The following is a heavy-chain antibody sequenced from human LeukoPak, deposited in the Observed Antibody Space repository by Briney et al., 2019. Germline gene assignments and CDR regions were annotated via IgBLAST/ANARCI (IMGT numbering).Heavy chain of an antibody. Sequence: GSVKVSCKASGYTFTGYYMHWVRQAPGQGLEWMGWINPSSGGTNYAQKFQGRVTMTRDTSISTAYMELSRLRSDDTAVYYCARGQSSSWIDYWGQGTLVTVSS. V-gene: IGHV1-2*02. CDR2: INPSSGGT. J-gene: IGHJ4*02. CDR1: GYTFTGYY. D-gene: IGHD6-13*01. CDR3: ARGQSSSWIDY.